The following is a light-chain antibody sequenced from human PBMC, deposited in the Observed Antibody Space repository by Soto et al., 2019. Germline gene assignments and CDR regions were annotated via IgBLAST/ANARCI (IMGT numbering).Light chain of an antibody. Sequence: DIQLTQSPSFLSASVGDRVTITCRASQGISSYLAWYQQKPGKAPKLLNYAASTLQSGVPSRFSGSGSGTEFTLTISSLQPEDFATYYCQQLNSYPQTFGQGTKVEIK. CDR1: QGISSY. J-gene: IGKJ1*01. V-gene: IGKV1-9*01. CDR3: QQLNSYPQT. CDR2: AAS.